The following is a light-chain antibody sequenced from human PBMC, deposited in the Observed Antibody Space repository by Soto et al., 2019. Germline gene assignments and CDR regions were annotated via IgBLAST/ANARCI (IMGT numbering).Light chain of an antibody. Sequence: EIVLTQSPGTLSLSPGERATLSCRASQSVPRSYLAWYQQKPGQAPRLLIYGKSSRATGTPDRFSGSGSGTDFTLTISRLEPEDFAVFYCQQYGSSITFGQGTRLEIK. J-gene: IGKJ5*01. V-gene: IGKV3-20*01. CDR3: QQYGSSIT. CDR2: GKS. CDR1: QSVPRSY.